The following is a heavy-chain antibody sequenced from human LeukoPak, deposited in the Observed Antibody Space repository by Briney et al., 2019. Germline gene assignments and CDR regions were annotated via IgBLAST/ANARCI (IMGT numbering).Heavy chain of an antibody. CDR2: ISSSSGTI. V-gene: IGHV3-48*04. CDR1: GFTFSSYS. D-gene: IGHD6-13*01. CDR3: ASSIVADGTSPFDY. J-gene: IGHJ4*02. Sequence: GGSLRLSCAASGFTFSSYSMNWVRQAPGKGLEWVSYISSSSGTIYYADSVRGRLTISRDNAKNSLYLQMNSLRAEDTAVYYCASSIVADGTSPFDYWGQGTLVTVSS.